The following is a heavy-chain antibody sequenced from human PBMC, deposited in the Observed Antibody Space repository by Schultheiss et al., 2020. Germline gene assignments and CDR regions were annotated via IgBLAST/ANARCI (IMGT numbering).Heavy chain of an antibody. V-gene: IGHV3-23*01. D-gene: IGHD3-3*01. J-gene: IGHJ5*02. CDR2: ISGSGGST. Sequence: GGSLRLSCAASGFTFSSYAMSWVRQAPGKGLEWVSAISGSGGSTYYADSVKGRFTISRDNSKNTLYLQMNSLRAEDTAVYYCAKPHHVLRFLEWLLSWGQGTLVTVSS. CDR3: AKPHHVLRFLEWLLS. CDR1: GFTFSSYA.